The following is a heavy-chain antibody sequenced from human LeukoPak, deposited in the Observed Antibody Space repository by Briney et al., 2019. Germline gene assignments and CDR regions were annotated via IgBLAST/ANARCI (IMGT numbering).Heavy chain of an antibody. CDR2: IKQDGSEK. CDR3: ARDWGSSWSEFDY. CDR1: GFTFSSYW. Sequence: GGSLRLSCAASGFTFSSYWMSWVRQAPGKGLEWVAYIKQDGSEKYYVDSVKGRFTISRDNAKNSLYLQMNSLRAEDTAVYYCARDWGSSWSEFDYWGQGTLVTVSS. J-gene: IGHJ4*02. D-gene: IGHD6-13*01. V-gene: IGHV3-7*03.